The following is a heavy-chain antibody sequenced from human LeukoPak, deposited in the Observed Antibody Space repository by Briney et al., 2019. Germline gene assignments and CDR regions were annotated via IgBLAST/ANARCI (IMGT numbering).Heavy chain of an antibody. CDR2: INVDGTST. D-gene: IGHD1-26*01. J-gene: IGHJ4*02. V-gene: IGHV3-74*01. Sequence: PGGSLRLSCAASGFSFSTYWVHWVRQAPGKGLVWVSRINVDGTSTSYADSVKDRFTISRDNAKNTLYLQMNSLRAEDTAMYYCAREGSGSLDYWGQGTLVTVSS. CDR1: GFSFSTYW. CDR3: AREGSGSLDY.